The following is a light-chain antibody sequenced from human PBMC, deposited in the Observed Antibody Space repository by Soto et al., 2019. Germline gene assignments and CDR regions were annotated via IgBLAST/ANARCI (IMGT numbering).Light chain of an antibody. CDR1: SSDVGRYNY. Sequence: QSALTQPASVSGSPGQSFTISCTGTSSDVGRYNYVSWYQQYPGKAPKLMIYDVSNRPSGVFNRFSGSKSGNTASLTISGLQAEDEADYYCSSYTTSTTLVFGGGTKVTVL. J-gene: IGLJ3*02. CDR2: DVS. CDR3: SSYTTSTTLV. V-gene: IGLV2-14*03.